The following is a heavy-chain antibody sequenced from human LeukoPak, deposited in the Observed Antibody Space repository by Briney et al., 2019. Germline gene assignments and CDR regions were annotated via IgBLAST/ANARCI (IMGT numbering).Heavy chain of an antibody. CDR2: INPSGGST. Sequence: ASVKVSCKASGYTFTSYYMHWVRPAPGQGLDWMGIINPSGGSTSYAQKFQGRVTMTRDTSTSTVYMELSRLRSEGTAVYYCASPIIAKDDAFDIWGQGTMVTVSS. J-gene: IGHJ3*02. CDR1: GYTFTSYY. D-gene: IGHD3-10*01. V-gene: IGHV1-46*01. CDR3: ASPIIAKDDAFDI.